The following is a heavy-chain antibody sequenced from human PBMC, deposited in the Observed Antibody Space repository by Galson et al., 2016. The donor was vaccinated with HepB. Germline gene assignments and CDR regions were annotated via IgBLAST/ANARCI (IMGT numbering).Heavy chain of an antibody. J-gene: IGHJ5*02. Sequence: SLRLSCAASGFTFSSSAMHWVRQAPGKGLEWVAVISKDGRNKYYADSVGGRFTVSRDNSNNTLFLQMNTLRAEDTAVYYCARGWDDFWSAGRFDPGGQGTLVTVSS. D-gene: IGHD3-3*01. CDR1: GFTFSSSA. CDR3: ARGWDDFWSAGRFDP. V-gene: IGHV3-30*04. CDR2: ISKDGRNK.